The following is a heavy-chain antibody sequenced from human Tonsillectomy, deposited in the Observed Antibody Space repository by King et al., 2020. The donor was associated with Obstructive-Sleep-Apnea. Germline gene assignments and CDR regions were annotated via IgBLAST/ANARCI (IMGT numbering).Heavy chain of an antibody. Sequence: VQLQESGPGLVKPSQTLSLNCTVSGGSISSGAYYWSWVRQHPGKGLEWIGYIYYSGSTYYNPSLKSRVTITVDTSKNQFSLKLSSVTAADTAVYYCAGDRKATYCGGDCSVDYWGQGTLVTVSS. CDR2: IYYSGST. CDR1: GGSISSGAYY. CDR3: AGDRKATYCGGDCSVDY. V-gene: IGHV4-31*03. J-gene: IGHJ4*02. D-gene: IGHD2-21*02.